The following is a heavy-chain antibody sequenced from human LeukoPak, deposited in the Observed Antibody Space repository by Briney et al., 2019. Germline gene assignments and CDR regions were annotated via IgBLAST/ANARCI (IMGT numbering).Heavy chain of an antibody. CDR3: AKDPILRRYYYYYMDV. J-gene: IGHJ6*03. CDR1: GFTFSSYA. Sequence: GGSLRLSCAASGFTFSSYAMSWVRQAPGKGLEWVSAISGSGGSTYYADSVKGRFTISRDNSKNTLYLQMNSLRAEDTAVYYCAKDPILRRYYYYYMDVWGKGTTVTVSS. D-gene: IGHD3-16*01. V-gene: IGHV3-23*01. CDR2: ISGSGGST.